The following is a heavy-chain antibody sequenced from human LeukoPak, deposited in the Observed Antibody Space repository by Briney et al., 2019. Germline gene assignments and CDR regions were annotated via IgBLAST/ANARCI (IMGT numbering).Heavy chain of an antibody. V-gene: IGHV3-53*01. CDR1: GFTFSSYG. CDR3: AREENGGVYDDGFDI. J-gene: IGHJ3*02. D-gene: IGHD5/OR15-5a*01. Sequence: GGSLRLSCAASGFTFSSYGMYWVRQAPGKGLEWVSVIHSDGRTFYADSVEGRFTIPRDNFKNTLYLQMYSLRAEDTAVYYCAREENGGVYDDGFDIWGQGTMVTVSS. CDR2: IHSDGRT.